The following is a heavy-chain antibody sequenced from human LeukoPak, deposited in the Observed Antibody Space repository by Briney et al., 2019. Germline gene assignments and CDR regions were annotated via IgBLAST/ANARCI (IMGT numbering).Heavy chain of an antibody. J-gene: IGHJ6*03. V-gene: IGHV3-30*04. CDR2: ISHDGGND. CDR3: VGSPTYYYVDV. D-gene: IGHD3-10*01. CDR1: GSTFRNRA. Sequence: QPGKSLRLSCAASGSTFRNRAIHWVRQAPGKGLEWVTVISHDGGNDYYRDSVRGRFTISRDNSKNTVVLQMNSLSPDDTAVYYCVGSPTYYYVDVWGKGTTVTVSS.